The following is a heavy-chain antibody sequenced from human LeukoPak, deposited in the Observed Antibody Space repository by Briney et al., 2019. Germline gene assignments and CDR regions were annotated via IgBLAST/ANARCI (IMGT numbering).Heavy chain of an antibody. V-gene: IGHV3-66*01. CDR3: ARDSGYGGSGGDY. D-gene: IGHD5-12*01. CDR1: EFSVGSNY. J-gene: IGHJ4*02. Sequence: GGSLRLSCAASEFSVGSNYMTWVRQAPGKGLEWVSLIYSGGSTYYADSVKGRFTISRDNSKNTLYLQMNSLRAEDTAVYYCARDSGYGGSGGDYWGQGTLVTVSS. CDR2: IYSGGST.